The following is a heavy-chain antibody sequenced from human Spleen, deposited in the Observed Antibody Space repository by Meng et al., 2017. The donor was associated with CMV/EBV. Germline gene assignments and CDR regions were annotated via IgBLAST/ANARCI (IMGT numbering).Heavy chain of an antibody. Sequence: ISSGGSYWSWIRQHPGKGLAWIGYIYYSGSTYYNPSLKSRVTISVDTSKNQFSLKLSSVTAADTAVYYCARYSYYYDSSGYSNWFDPWGQGTLVTVSS. D-gene: IGHD3-22*01. J-gene: IGHJ5*02. CDR2: IYYSGST. CDR3: ARYSYYYDSSGYSNWFDP. CDR1: ISSGGSY. V-gene: IGHV4-31*02.